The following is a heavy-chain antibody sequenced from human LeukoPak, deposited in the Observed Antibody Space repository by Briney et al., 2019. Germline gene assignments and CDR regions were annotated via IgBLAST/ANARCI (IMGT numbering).Heavy chain of an antibody. CDR3: AKDYGRRGQWLVGYFDY. D-gene: IGHD6-19*01. CDR1: GFTFRSYG. V-gene: IGHV3-30*02. J-gene: IGHJ4*02. Sequence: GGSLRLSCAASGFTFRSYGMHWVRQAPGKGLEWVAFIRYDGNNKYYADSVKGRFTIFRDNSRNTLYLQMNSLRAEDTAVYYCAKDYGRRGQWLVGYFDYWGQGTLVTVSS. CDR2: IRYDGNNK.